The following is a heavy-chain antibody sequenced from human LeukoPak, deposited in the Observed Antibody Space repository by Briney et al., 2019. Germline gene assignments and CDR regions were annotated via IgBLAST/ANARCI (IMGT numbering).Heavy chain of an antibody. J-gene: IGHJ4*02. CDR3: AKDSYGTRYFDY. D-gene: IGHD2-2*01. V-gene: IGHV3-23*01. CDR2: LSGSGYNT. CDR1: GFTFSSHA. Sequence: PGGSLRLSCAASGFTFSSHALSWVRQAPGKGPEWVSSLSGSGYNTYYADSVKGRFTISRDNSKNTVYLQMNSLRAEDTAVYYCAKDSYGTRYFDYWGQGTLVTVSS.